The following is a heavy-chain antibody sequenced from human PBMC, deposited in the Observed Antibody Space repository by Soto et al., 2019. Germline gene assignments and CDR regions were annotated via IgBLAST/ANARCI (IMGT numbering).Heavy chain of an antibody. CDR3: ARGGAYCSVDCPPYYVDF. J-gene: IGHJ4*02. V-gene: IGHV4-61*01. D-gene: IGHD2-21*02. Sequence: SETLSLTCTVSGGSVSSGSYYWTWIRQPPGKGLEWIGYIYYNGRTEYNPSLETRVTLSADTSKNQFSLKLTSVTAADTAVYYSARGGAYCSVDCPPYYVDFWGQGSLVTFSS. CDR1: GGSVSSGSYY. CDR2: IYYNGRT.